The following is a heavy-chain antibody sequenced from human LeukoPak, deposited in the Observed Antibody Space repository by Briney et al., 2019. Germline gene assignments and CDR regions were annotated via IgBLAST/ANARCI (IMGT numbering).Heavy chain of an antibody. D-gene: IGHD2-2*01. J-gene: IGHJ6*03. CDR1: GYTFTSYD. CDR3: ARGTSSWTLYYYYYMDV. Sequence: ASVKVSXKASGYTFTSYDINWVRQATGQGLEWMGWMNPNSGNTGYAQKFQGRVTITRNTSISTAYMELSSLRSEDTAVYYCARGTSSWTLYYYYYMDVWGKGTTVTVSS. CDR2: MNPNSGNT. V-gene: IGHV1-8*03.